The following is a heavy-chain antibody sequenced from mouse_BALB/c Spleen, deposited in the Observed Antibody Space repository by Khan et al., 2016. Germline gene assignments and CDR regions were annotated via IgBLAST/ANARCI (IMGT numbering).Heavy chain of an antibody. CDR2: IAPGSGSA. Sequence: DLVKPGASVKLSCKASGYTFTSYWINWIKQRPGQGLEWIGRIAPGSGSAYYNEMFKGKATLTVDTSSSTAYIQLSSLSSEDSAVYCCEREGTVPLMDYWGQGTSVTVSS. V-gene: IGHV1S41*01. D-gene: IGHD1-1*01. CDR3: EREGTVPLMDY. J-gene: IGHJ4*01. CDR1: GYTFTSYW.